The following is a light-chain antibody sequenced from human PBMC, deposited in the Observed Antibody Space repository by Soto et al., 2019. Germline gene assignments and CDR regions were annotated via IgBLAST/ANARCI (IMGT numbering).Light chain of an antibody. CDR2: RNH. Sequence: QSVLTQSPSASATPGQRVTISCSGGRSNIGTYAVNWYQQLPGTAPTLLIFRNHQRPSGVPDRFSGSKSGTSASLAISGPQSEDEADYYCAAWDDSLRAVVVGGGTKLTVL. J-gene: IGLJ2*01. CDR3: AAWDDSLRAVV. V-gene: IGLV1-44*01. CDR1: RSNIGTYA.